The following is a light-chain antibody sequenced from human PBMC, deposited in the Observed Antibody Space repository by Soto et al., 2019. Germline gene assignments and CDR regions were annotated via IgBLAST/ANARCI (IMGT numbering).Light chain of an antibody. CDR3: QQLDSCPLT. CDR1: QSVNNN. CDR2: GAS. V-gene: IGKV3-15*01. J-gene: IGKJ4*01. Sequence: EVETTPYPATLSLSPGERATLSCTASQSVNNNVAWYQQKPGQAPRLLIYGASTRATGIPARFSGSGSGTEFTLTISSLQSEDFTTYYCQQLDSCPLTFGGGTKVDIK.